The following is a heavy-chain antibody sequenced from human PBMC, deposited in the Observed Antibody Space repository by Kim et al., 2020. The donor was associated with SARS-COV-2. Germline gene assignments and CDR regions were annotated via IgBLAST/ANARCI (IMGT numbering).Heavy chain of an antibody. CDR1: GGSISSSSYY. J-gene: IGHJ6*02. CDR2: IYYSGST. D-gene: IGHD6-19*01. V-gene: IGHV4-39*01. CDR3: ARQYNSGWYLAYYGMDV. Sequence: SETLSLTCTVSGGSISSSSYYWGWIRQPPGKGLEWIGSIYYSGSTYYNPSLKSRVTISVDTSKNQFSLKLSSVTAADTAVYYCARQYNSGWYLAYYGMDVWGQGTTVTVSS.